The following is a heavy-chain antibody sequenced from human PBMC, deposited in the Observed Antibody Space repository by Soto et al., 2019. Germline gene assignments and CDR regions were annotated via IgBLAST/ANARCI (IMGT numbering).Heavy chain of an antibody. CDR3: AKVPLGELLQAYYYGMDV. D-gene: IGHD1-26*01. CDR2: ISGSGGST. J-gene: IGHJ6*02. Sequence: GGSLRLSCAASGFTFSSYAMSWVRQAPGKGLEWVSAISGSGGSTYYADSVKGRFTISRDNSKNTLYLQMNSLRAEDTAVYYCAKVPLGELLQAYYYGMDVWGQGTTVTVSS. CDR1: GFTFSSYA. V-gene: IGHV3-23*01.